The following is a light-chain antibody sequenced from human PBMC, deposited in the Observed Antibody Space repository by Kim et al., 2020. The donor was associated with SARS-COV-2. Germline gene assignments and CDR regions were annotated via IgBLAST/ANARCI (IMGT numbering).Light chain of an antibody. Sequence: AAVGDRVTITCRASQSINDLLAWFQQKPGKAPRLLIHKASTLLSAVPSRFSGSGSATEFTLTVSSLQPDDFGTYYCQQYKTYPWTFGPGTKVDIK. J-gene: IGKJ1*01. V-gene: IGKV1-5*03. CDR3: QQYKTYPWT. CDR1: QSINDL. CDR2: KAS.